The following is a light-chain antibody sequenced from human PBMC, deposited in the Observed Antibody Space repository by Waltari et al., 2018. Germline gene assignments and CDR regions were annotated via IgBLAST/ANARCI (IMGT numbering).Light chain of an antibody. CDR1: SSDVGGYNY. Sequence: QSALTQPPSASGSPGQSVAISCTGTSSDVGGYNYVSWYQQHPGKAPKLIIYEVSKRPSWVPDRFACSKSGNTASLTVSGIQADDEADFYCSSYAGSNDPVVFGGGTKLTVL. J-gene: IGLJ2*01. CDR2: EVS. CDR3: SSYAGSNDPVV. V-gene: IGLV2-8*01.